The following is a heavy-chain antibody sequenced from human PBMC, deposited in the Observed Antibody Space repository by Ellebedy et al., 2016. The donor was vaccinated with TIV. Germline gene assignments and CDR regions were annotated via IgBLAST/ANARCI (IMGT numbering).Heavy chain of an antibody. CDR2: SSGGGGA. CDR1: EFTVSYNY. CDR3: AKDSRPHCSGGSCYSSTEYFQH. Sequence: GGSLRLSCAASEFTVSYNYMNWVRQAPGKGLEWVSDLSSGGGGAYYADSVKGRFTISRDDSKNTLYLQMNSLRAEDTAIYYCAKDSRPHCSGGSCYSSTEYFQHWGQGTLVTVSS. D-gene: IGHD2-15*01. J-gene: IGHJ1*01. V-gene: IGHV3-53*01.